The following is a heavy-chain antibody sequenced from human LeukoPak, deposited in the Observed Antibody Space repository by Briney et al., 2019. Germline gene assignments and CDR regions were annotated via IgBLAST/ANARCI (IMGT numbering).Heavy chain of an antibody. CDR3: ARDTGRHGFWSGHYTGGYFDY. CDR2: ISSSGSTI. V-gene: IGHV3-11*04. CDR1: GFTFSDYY. J-gene: IGHJ4*02. Sequence: GGSLRLSCAASGFTFSDYYMSWIRQAPGKGLEWVSYISSSGSTIYYADSVKGRFTISRDNAKNSLYLQMNSLRAEDTAVYYCARDTGRHGFWSGHYTGGYFDYWGQGTLVTVSS. D-gene: IGHD3-3*01.